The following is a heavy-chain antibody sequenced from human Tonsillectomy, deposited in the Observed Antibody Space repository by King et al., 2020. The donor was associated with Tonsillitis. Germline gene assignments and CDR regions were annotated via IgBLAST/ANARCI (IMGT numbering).Heavy chain of an antibody. D-gene: IGHD3-10*01. CDR3: ARDREQDYYGSGNYYTSLQY. CDR2: ISYDGDKK. V-gene: IGHV3-30*03. Sequence: VKLVESGGGVVQPGRSLRLSCAASGFTFSSYGMHWVRQAPGQGLEWVAVISYDGDKKYYADSVKGRFTISRDNSKNTLYLQMNSLRAEDTAIYYCARDREQDYYGSGNYYTSLQYWGQGTLVTVCS. CDR1: GFTFSSYG. J-gene: IGHJ4*02.